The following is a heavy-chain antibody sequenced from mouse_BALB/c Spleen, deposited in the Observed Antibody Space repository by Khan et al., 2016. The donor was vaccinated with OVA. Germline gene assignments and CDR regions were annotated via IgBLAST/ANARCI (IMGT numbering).Heavy chain of an antibody. Sequence: QVQLQQSGAELVRPGVSLKISCKGSGYTFTDFPMHWVKQSHAKNLEWIGVVSTNYGDATYNQKFTGKATMTVDTSSSTAYMALARLTSEDSAIYCCGRGGGGDRFAYWGQGTLVTVSA. CDR3: GRGGGGDRFAY. J-gene: IGHJ3*01. CDR1: GYTFTDFP. CDR2: VSTNYGDA. V-gene: IGHV1S137*01.